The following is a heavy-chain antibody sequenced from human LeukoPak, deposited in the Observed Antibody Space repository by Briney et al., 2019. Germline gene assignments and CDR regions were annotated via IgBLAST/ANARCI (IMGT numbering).Heavy chain of an antibody. D-gene: IGHD3-22*01. CDR3: AKDEKGYYHDTSGYPDAFDI. CDR1: GYDFTSYA. V-gene: IGHV1-3*01. CDR2: INAGNGNT. Sequence: ASVKVSCKASGYDFTSYAMHWVPQAPGQRLEWMGWINAGNGNTKYSQKFQDRVTVTRDTSTSTAYMELSSLRSEDTAVYYCAKDEKGYYHDTSGYPDAFDIWGQGTMVTVSS. J-gene: IGHJ3*02.